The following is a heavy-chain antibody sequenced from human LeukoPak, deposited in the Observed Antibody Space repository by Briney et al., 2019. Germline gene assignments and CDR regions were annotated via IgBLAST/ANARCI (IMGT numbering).Heavy chain of an antibody. CDR3: ARAPYYYDSYAFDI. V-gene: IGHV3-66*01. CDR1: GFTVSSNY. D-gene: IGHD3-22*01. CDR2: TYSNGST. J-gene: IGHJ3*02. Sequence: GGSLRLSCAASGFTVSSNYMSWVRQAPGKGLEWVSVTYSNGSTYYADSVKGRFTISRDNSKNTLYPQMNSLRAEDTAVYYCARAPYYYDSYAFDIWGQGTMVTVSS.